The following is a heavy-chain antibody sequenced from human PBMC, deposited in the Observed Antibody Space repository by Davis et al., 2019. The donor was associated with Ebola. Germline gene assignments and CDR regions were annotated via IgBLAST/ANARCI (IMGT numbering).Heavy chain of an antibody. V-gene: IGHV3-30*18. Sequence: PGGSLRLSCAASGFTFSSYGMHWVRQAPGKGLEWVAVISYDGSNKYYVDSVKGRFTISRDNSKNTLYLQMNSLRAEDTAVYYCAKSGLSFGVVKYHYGMDVWGKGTTVTVSS. J-gene: IGHJ6*04. CDR1: GFTFSSYG. D-gene: IGHD3-3*01. CDR2: ISYDGSNK. CDR3: AKSGLSFGVVKYHYGMDV.